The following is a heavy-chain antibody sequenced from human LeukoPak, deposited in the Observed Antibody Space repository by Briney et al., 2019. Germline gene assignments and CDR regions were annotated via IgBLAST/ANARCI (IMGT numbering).Heavy chain of an antibody. D-gene: IGHD3-10*01. Sequence: GESLKISCKGPGYSFTNYWIGWVRQIPGKGLEWIGIIYPGDSDTRYSPSFQGQVTISADKSISTAYLQWSSLKASDTAMYYCARRSPSYYYMDVCGKGTTVTVSS. CDR2: IYPGDSDT. CDR1: GYSFTNYW. J-gene: IGHJ6*03. CDR3: ARRSPSYYYMDV. V-gene: IGHV5-51*01.